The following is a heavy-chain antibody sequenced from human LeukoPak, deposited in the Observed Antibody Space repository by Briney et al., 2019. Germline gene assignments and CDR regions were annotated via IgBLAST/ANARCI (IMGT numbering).Heavy chain of an antibody. CDR2: SYHSGNT. V-gene: IGHV4-38-2*01. Sequence: SETLSLTCAVSGFSVSSGFYWAWIRQSPGKGLEWIANSYHSGNTYSNPSLKSRLTISVDTSMNSFSLRLTSATAADTAVYYCARAARYTDYLSSSGGLWEYNFDFWGQGTLVTVSS. D-gene: IGHD3-9*01. J-gene: IGHJ4*02. CDR3: ARAARYTDYLSSSGGLWEYNFDF. CDR1: GFSVSSGFY.